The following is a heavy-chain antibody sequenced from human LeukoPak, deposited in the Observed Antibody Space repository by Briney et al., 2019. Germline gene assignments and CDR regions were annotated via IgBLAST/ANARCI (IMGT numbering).Heavy chain of an antibody. V-gene: IGHV3-23*01. D-gene: IGHD3-22*01. Sequence: GGSLRVSCAGSGFTFIAYAISWVRQAPGKGLEWVSAISGSGGITYYADSVKGRFTISRGNSKNTLYLQMNSLRAEDTAVYYCAKHDPRRVVITNWFDPWGQGTLVTVSS. CDR3: AKHDPRRVVITNWFDP. CDR2: ISGSGGIT. J-gene: IGHJ5*02. CDR1: GFTFIAYA.